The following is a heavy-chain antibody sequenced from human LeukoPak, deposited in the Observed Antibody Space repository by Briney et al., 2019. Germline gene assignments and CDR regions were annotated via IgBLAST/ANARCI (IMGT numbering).Heavy chain of an antibody. Sequence: GGSLRLSCAASGFTFSRYAMSWVRHAPGKGLEWVSAISGSGGSTYYADSVKGRFTISRDNSKNTLYLQMNSLRAEDTAVYYCAKVPRAPVTMVRGVLNWFDPWGQGTLVTVSS. CDR1: GFTFSRYA. J-gene: IGHJ5*02. CDR3: AKVPRAPVTMVRGVLNWFDP. D-gene: IGHD3-10*01. CDR2: ISGSGGST. V-gene: IGHV3-23*01.